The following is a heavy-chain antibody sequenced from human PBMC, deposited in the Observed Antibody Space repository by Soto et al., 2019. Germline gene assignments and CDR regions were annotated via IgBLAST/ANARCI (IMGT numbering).Heavy chain of an antibody. Sequence: EVQLLESGGGLVQPGGSLRLSCAASGFSFSTFVMSWVRQAPGRGLEWVSFISDDSSRTYYADAVKGRFTISRDNSKYTLYLQMNSLTAEDTAVYACVKGGWLDFWGQGTLVTVSS. V-gene: IGHV3-23*01. J-gene: IGHJ5*01. D-gene: IGHD3-16*01. CDR2: ISDDSSRT. CDR3: VKGGWLDF. CDR1: GFSFSTFV.